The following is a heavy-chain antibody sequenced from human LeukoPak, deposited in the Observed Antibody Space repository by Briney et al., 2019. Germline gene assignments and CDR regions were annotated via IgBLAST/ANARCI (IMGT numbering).Heavy chain of an antibody. CDR1: GGSISSYY. V-gene: IGHV4-59*01. CDR3: AREGGSYYHWFDP. Sequence: SETLSLTCTVSGGSISSYYWSWIRQPPGKGLEWIGYIFYSGSTNYNPSLKSRVTISLDTSKNQFSLKLTSVSAADTAVYYCAREGGSYYHWFDPWGQGTLVTVSS. CDR2: IFYSGST. D-gene: IGHD1-26*01. J-gene: IGHJ5*02.